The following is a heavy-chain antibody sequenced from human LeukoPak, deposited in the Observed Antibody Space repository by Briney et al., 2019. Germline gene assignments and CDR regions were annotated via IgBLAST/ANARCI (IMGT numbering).Heavy chain of an antibody. V-gene: IGHV4-59*08. Sequence: SETLSLTCTVSGGSISSYYWSWIRQPPGKGLEWIGYIYYSGSTNYNPSLKSRVTISVDTSKNQFSLKLSSVTAADTAVYYCARSPYYDFWSGYYEYHFDYWGQGTLVTVSS. J-gene: IGHJ4*02. D-gene: IGHD3-3*01. CDR1: GGSISSYY. CDR2: IYYSGST. CDR3: ARSPYYDFWSGYYEYHFDY.